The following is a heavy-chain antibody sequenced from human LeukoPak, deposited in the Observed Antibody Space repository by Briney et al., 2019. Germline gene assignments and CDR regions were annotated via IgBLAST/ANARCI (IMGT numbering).Heavy chain of an antibody. D-gene: IGHD2-15*01. V-gene: IGHV1-69*02. Sequence: GSSVKVSCKASGGTFSSYTISWVRQAPGQGLEWMGRIIPILSIANYAQKFQGRVTITADKSTSTAYMELSSLRSEDTAVYYCARGTGYCSGGSCPADAYYYYGMDVWGQGTTVTVSS. CDR3: ARGTGYCSGGSCPADAYYYYGMDV. J-gene: IGHJ6*02. CDR1: GGTFSSYT. CDR2: IIPILSIA.